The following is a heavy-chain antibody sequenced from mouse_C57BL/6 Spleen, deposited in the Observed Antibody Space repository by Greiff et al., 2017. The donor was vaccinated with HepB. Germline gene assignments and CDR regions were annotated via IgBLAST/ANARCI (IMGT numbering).Heavy chain of an antibody. CDR3: APYSAWFAY. D-gene: IGHD1-1*01. V-gene: IGHV1-59*01. J-gene: IGHJ3*01. CDR2: IDPSDSYT. Sequence: QVQLKQPGAELVRPGTSVKLSCKASGYTFTSYWMHWVKQRPGQGLEWIGVIDPSDSYTNYNQKFKGKATLTVDTSSSTAYMQLSSLTSEDSAVYYCAPYSAWFAYWGQGTLVTVSA. CDR1: GYTFTSYW.